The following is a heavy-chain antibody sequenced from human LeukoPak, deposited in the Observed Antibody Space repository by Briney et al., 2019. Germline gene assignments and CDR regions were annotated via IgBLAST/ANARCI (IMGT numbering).Heavy chain of an antibody. CDR1: GGSFSGYY. CDR3: ARGNRYSSSWYFSYYYYYMDV. J-gene: IGHJ6*03. V-gene: IGHV4-34*01. D-gene: IGHD6-13*01. CDR2: IYYSGST. Sequence: SEALSLTCAVYGGSFSGYYWGWIRQPPGKGLEWIGSIYYSGSTYYNPSLKSRVTISVDTSKNQFSLKLSSVTAADTAVYYCARGNRYSSSWYFSYYYYYMDVWGKGTTVTVSS.